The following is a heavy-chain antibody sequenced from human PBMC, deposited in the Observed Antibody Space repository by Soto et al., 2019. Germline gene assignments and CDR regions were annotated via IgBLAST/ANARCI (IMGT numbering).Heavy chain of an antibody. CDR3: ARRPGNDVYYGLDL. CDR1: GGSISSSNYY. Sequence: SETLSLTCTVSGGSISSSNYYWGWIRQPPGKGLEWIGSIFYSGNTFYNPSLKSRVTISVDTSKNQFSLSLSSVTAADTAVYYCARRPGNDVYYGLDLWGQGTTVTVSS. CDR2: IFYSGNT. J-gene: IGHJ6*02. V-gene: IGHV4-39*01.